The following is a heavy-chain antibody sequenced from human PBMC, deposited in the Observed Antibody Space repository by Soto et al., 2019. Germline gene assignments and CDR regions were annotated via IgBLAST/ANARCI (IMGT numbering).Heavy chain of an antibody. Sequence: PSETLSLTCTVSGGSVSSGDYYWSWIRQPPGKGLEWIGYIYYSGSTNYNPSLKSRVSISLDTSKNQFSLRLTSVTAADTAVYYCVRIPVDTYMINWFDPWGQGTLVTVSS. V-gene: IGHV4-61*08. D-gene: IGHD5-18*01. J-gene: IGHJ5*02. CDR1: GGSVSSGDYY. CDR3: VRIPVDTYMINWFDP. CDR2: IYYSGST.